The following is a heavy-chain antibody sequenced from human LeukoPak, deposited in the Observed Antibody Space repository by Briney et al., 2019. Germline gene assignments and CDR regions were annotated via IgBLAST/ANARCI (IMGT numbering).Heavy chain of an antibody. Sequence: AGGSLRLSCAASGFTFSSYSMNWVRQAPGKGLEWVSYISSSSSTIYYADSVKGRFTISRDNSKNTPYLQMNSLRAEDTAVYYCARDLGLFSYFDYWGQGTLVTVSS. D-gene: IGHD3-22*01. CDR3: ARDLGLFSYFDY. J-gene: IGHJ4*02. CDR2: ISSSSSTI. CDR1: GFTFSSYS. V-gene: IGHV3-48*01.